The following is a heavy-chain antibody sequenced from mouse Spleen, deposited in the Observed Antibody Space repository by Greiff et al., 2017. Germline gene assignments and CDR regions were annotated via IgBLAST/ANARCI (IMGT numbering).Heavy chain of an antibody. CDR3: ARHEEVTSNYVFYWYFDV. Sequence: QVQLQQSGAELVKPGASVKLSCKASGYTFTEYTIHWVKQRPGQGLEWIGWFYPGSGSIKYNEKFKDKATLTADKSSRTVYMELSRLTSEDAAVYFCARHEEVTSNYVFYWYFDVWGSRTTVTVSS. V-gene: IGHV1-62-2*01. CDR1: GYTFTEYT. CDR2: FYPGSGSI. J-gene: IGHJ1*01. D-gene: IGHD2-5*01.